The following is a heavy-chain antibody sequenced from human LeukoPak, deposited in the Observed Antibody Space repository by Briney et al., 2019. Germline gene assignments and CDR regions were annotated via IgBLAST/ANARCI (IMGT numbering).Heavy chain of an antibody. CDR2: IYYSGST. J-gene: IGHJ4*02. Sequence: PSETLSLTCTVSGGSISSYYWSWIRQPPGKGLEWIGHIYYSGSTNYNPSLKSRVTISVDTSKNQFSLRLSSVTAADTAVYYCASDSTYGGNPGYWGQGTLVTVSS. D-gene: IGHD4-23*01. CDR1: GGSISSYY. CDR3: ASDSTYGGNPGY. V-gene: IGHV4-59*12.